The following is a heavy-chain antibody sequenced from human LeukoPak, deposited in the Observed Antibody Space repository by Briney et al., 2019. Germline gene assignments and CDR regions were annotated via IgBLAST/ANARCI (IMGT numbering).Heavy chain of an antibody. CDR1: GYSFTSYW. CDR3: ARVNRYYDILTGYSQDYYFDY. V-gene: IGHV5-51*01. Sequence: GESLKISCKGSGYSFTSYWIGWVRPMPGKGLEWMGIIYPGDSVTRYSPSFQGQVTISADKSISTAYLQWSSLEASDTAMYYCARVNRYYDILTGYSQDYYFDYWGQGTLVTVSS. CDR2: IYPGDSVT. D-gene: IGHD3-9*01. J-gene: IGHJ4*02.